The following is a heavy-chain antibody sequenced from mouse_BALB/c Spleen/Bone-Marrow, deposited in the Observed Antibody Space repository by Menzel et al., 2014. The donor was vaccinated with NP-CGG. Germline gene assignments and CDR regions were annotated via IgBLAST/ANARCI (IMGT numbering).Heavy chain of an antibody. CDR2: IYPGSDNT. Sequence: QVQLQQSGTELVRPGTSVKISCKASGYAFTNYWLGWVKQRPGHGLEWIGDIYPGSDNTYYNEKFKGKVTLTADKSSSTAYMQLSGLTSEDSAVYFCTRRRSLDYWGQGTTLTVSS. CDR3: TRRRSLDY. J-gene: IGHJ2*01. V-gene: IGHV1-63*01. CDR1: GYAFTNYW.